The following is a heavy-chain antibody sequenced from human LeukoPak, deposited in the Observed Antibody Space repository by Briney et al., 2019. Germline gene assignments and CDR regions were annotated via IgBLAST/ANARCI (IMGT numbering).Heavy chain of an antibody. CDR2: IYPGGNK. CDR3: ARDTPHRELWFGDSLYGMDV. J-gene: IGHJ6*02. D-gene: IGHD3-10*01. CDR1: GFIVDDYA. Sequence: GGSLRLSCAASGFIVDDYAMYWVRQAPGKGLEWVSVIYPGGNKYYTDSVKGRFTISRDNSKNTVYLQMNSLRAEDTAVYYCARDTPHRELWFGDSLYGMDVWGQGTTVTVSS. V-gene: IGHV3-53*01.